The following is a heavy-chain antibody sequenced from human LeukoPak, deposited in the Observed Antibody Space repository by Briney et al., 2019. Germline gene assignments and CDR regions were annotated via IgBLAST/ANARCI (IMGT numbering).Heavy chain of an antibody. V-gene: IGHV3-30*03. CDR2: ISYDGSNK. CDR3: ARGQDYYDSSGCFPLGWYFDL. CDR1: GLTFSSYG. D-gene: IGHD3-22*01. J-gene: IGHJ2*01. Sequence: GGSLRLSCAASGLTFSSYGMHWVRQAPGKGLEWVAVISYDGSNKYYADSVKGRFTISRDNSKNTLYLQMNSLRAEDTAVYYCARGQDYYDSSGCFPLGWYFDLWGRGTLVTVSS.